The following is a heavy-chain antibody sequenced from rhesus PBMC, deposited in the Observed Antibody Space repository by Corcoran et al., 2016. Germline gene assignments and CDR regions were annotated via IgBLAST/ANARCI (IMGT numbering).Heavy chain of an antibody. CDR3: TKDQYSFDY. J-gene: IGHJ4*01. V-gene: IGHV3-184*01. Sequence: EVQLVESGGGLVQPGGSLRLSCAASGFTFSDYYMYWVRQAPGKGLEWVGFIISKAYGRTAEYAASGKGRFTISRDDSKSIAYLQMSSLKTEDTAVYYCTKDQYSFDYWGQGVLVTVSS. CDR2: IISKAYGRTA. CDR1: GFTFSDYY. D-gene: IGHD2-15*01.